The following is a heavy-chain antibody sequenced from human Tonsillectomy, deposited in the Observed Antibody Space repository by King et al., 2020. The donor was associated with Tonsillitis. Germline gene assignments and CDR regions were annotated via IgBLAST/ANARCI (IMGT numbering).Heavy chain of an antibody. J-gene: IGHJ3*02. D-gene: IGHD2-21*02. Sequence: QLVQSGGGVVQPGRSLRLSCAASGFTFSSYGMHWVRQAPGKGLEWGAVIWYDGSNKYYADSVKGRFTISRDNYKNTLYLQMNSLRAEDTAVYYCASQYCGGDCYIHPPRHDAFDIWGQGTMVTVSS. CDR2: IWYDGSNK. V-gene: IGHV3-33*08. CDR3: ASQYCGGDCYIHPPRHDAFDI. CDR1: GFTFSSYG.